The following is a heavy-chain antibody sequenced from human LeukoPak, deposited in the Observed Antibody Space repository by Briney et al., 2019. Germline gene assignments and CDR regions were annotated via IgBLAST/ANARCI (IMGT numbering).Heavy chain of an antibody. CDR3: ARDSVLGCGGDCYTHFDY. J-gene: IGHJ4*02. CDR2: IIPILGIA. Sequence: GSSVKVSCKASGGTFNNYAFSWVRQAPGQGLELMGRIIPILGIANYAQRFQGRVTITADKSTSTAYMELSSLGSEDTAVYYCARDSVLGCGGDCYTHFDYWGQGTLVTVSS. D-gene: IGHD2-21*02. V-gene: IGHV1-69*04. CDR1: GGTFNNYA.